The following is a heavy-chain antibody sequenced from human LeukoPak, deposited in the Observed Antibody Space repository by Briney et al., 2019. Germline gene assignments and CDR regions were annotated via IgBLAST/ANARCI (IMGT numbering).Heavy chain of an antibody. J-gene: IGHJ6*02. D-gene: IGHD2-2*01. CDR3: ARESLRKNQLLSQNGMDV. Sequence: SETLSLTCTVSGGSISSGGYYWSWIRQHPGKGLEWIGYIYYSGSTYYNPSLKSRVTISVDTSKNQFSLKLSSVTAADTAVYYCARESLRKNQLLSQNGMDVWGQGTTVTVSS. CDR2: IYYSGST. CDR1: GGSISSGGYY. V-gene: IGHV4-31*03.